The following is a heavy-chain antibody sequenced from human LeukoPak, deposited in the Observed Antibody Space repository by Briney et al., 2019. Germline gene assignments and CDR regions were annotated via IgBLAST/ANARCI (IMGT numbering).Heavy chain of an antibody. V-gene: IGHV1-24*01. CDR1: GYTLTELS. CDR3: ATQRADIGSGWYVGGY. D-gene: IGHD6-19*01. J-gene: IGHJ4*02. CDR2: FYPEDGET. Sequence: ASVRVSCKVSGYTLTELSIHLVRQGPGKGLGWKGGFYPEDGETIYAQKFQGRVTMTEDTSTDTAYMELSSLRSEDTAVYYCATQRADIGSGWYVGGYWGQGTLVTVSS.